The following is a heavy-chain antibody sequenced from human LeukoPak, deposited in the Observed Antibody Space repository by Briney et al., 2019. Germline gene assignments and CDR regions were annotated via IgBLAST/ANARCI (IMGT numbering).Heavy chain of an antibody. CDR2: IYYSGST. Sequence: SETLSLTCTVSGGPISSSSYYWGWIRQPPGKGLEWIGSIYYSGSTNYNPSLKSRVTISVDTSKNQFSLKLSSVTAADTAVYYCARDLYCSSTSCYWFDPWGQGTLVTVSS. CDR1: GGPISSSSYY. CDR3: ARDLYCSSTSCYWFDP. J-gene: IGHJ5*02. D-gene: IGHD2-2*01. V-gene: IGHV4-39*02.